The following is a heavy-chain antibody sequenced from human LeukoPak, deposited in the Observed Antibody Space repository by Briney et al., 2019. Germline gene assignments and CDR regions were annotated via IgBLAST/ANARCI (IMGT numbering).Heavy chain of an antibody. Sequence: SETLSLTCTVSGASISSSSWTWIRQPPGKGLECIGFIYYSGTAHYNPSLKSRVTISLDTSKNQFSLRLSSVTAADTAVYYCARHLSSGWSDYWGQGTLVTASS. CDR1: GASISSSS. V-gene: IGHV4-59*08. CDR2: IYYSGTA. CDR3: ARHLSSGWSDY. J-gene: IGHJ4*02. D-gene: IGHD6-19*01.